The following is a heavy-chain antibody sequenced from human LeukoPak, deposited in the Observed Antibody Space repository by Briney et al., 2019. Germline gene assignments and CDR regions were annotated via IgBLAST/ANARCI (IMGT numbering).Heavy chain of an antibody. Sequence: PGGSLRLSCAASGFTFSSYAMHWVRQAPGKGLEYVSAISSNGGSTYYANSVEGRFTISRDNSKNTLYLQMGSLRAEDMAVYYCARTYDYGDYGYYYYYMDVWGKGTTVTVSS. D-gene: IGHD4-17*01. CDR1: GFTFSSYA. CDR2: ISSNGGST. J-gene: IGHJ6*03. V-gene: IGHV3-64*01. CDR3: ARTYDYGDYGYYYYYMDV.